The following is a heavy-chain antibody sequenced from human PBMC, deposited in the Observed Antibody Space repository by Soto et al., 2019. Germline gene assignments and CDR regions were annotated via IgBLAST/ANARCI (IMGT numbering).Heavy chain of an antibody. CDR1: GFTFSSYG. CDR3: ARGSYYGFSGFDP. CDR2: IWYDGSNK. V-gene: IGHV3-33*01. Sequence: GGSLRLSCAASGFTFSSYGMHWVRQAPGKGLEWVAVIWYDGSNKYYADSVKGRFTISRDNSKNTLYLQMNSLRAEDTAVYYCARGSYYGFSGFDPWGQGTLVTVSS. D-gene: IGHD3-10*01. J-gene: IGHJ5*02.